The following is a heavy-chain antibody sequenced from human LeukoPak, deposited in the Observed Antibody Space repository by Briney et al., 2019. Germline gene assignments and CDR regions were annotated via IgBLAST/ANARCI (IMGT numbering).Heavy chain of an antibody. Sequence: PSETLSLTCTVSGGSISSYYWSWIRQPPGKGLEWIGYIYYSGSTNYNPSLKSRVTISVDTSKNQFSLKLSSVTAADTAVYYCARGHDYGDYGMDVWGQGTTVTVSS. D-gene: IGHD4-17*01. J-gene: IGHJ6*02. CDR3: ARGHDYGDYGMDV. CDR1: GGSISSYY. CDR2: IYYSGST. V-gene: IGHV4-59*01.